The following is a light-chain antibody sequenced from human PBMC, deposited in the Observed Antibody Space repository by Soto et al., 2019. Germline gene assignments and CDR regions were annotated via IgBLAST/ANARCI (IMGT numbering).Light chain of an antibody. CDR3: QQYGSSPRT. CDR1: QTVSSSN. V-gene: IGKV3-20*01. Sequence: EIVLTQSPGTLSLSPGERATLSCRASQTVSSSNLAWYQQKPGQAPKVLIYGASSRATAVPDRFSGSGSGTALTITISRLEPEDFAVYYCQQYGSSPRTFGQGTKVEIK. J-gene: IGKJ1*01. CDR2: GAS.